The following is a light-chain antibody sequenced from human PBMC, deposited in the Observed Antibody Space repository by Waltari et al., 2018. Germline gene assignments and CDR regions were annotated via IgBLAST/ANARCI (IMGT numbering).Light chain of an antibody. CDR2: GAS. J-gene: IGKJ4*01. CDR3: QQYGSSPLT. Sequence: EIVLTQSPGTLSLSPGERATLSCRASQSVSSSYLAWYQQKPGQAPSLLIYGASSRATGIPDMFSGSGSGTDFTLTISRLEPEDCAVYDCQQYGSSPLTFGGGTKVEIK. CDR1: QSVSSSY. V-gene: IGKV3-20*01.